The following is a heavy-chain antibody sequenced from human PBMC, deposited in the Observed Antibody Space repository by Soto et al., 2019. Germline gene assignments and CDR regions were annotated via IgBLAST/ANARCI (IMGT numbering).Heavy chain of an antibody. J-gene: IGHJ6*02. Sequence: QVQLVESGGGVVQPGRSLRLSCAASGFTFSTYGMHWVRQAPGKGLEWVALIWYDGSNKYYAASVKGRFTISRDNSKNTLYLQMSSLRAEDTAVYYCAKEGGDFGGSGYYCGMDVWGQGTTVTVSS. CDR3: AKEGGDFGGSGYYCGMDV. CDR2: IWYDGSNK. V-gene: IGHV3-33*06. CDR1: GFTFSTYG. D-gene: IGHD3-3*01.